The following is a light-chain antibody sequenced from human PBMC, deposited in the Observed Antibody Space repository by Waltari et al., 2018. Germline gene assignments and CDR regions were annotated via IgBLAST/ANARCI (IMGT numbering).Light chain of an antibody. CDR3: QQYGSSPWT. J-gene: IGKJ1*01. V-gene: IGKV3-20*01. CDR2: GAS. Sequence: EVVLTQSPGTLSLSPGERATLSCRASQSVSSNQLAWFQQRPGQAPRLVIYGASIRATGIPDRFSGSGSGTDFTLTISRLEPEDCGVFYSQQYGSSPWTFGQGTKVEIK. CDR1: QSVSSNQ.